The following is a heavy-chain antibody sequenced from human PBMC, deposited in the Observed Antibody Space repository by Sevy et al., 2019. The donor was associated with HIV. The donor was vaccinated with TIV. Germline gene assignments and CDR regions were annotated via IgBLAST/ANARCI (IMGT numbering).Heavy chain of an antibody. CDR2: INGDGSST. J-gene: IGHJ5*02. CDR3: AKTSLGLWREWFDP. V-gene: IGHV3-74*01. Sequence: GRSLRLSCAASGFTFSSYWMHWVRQAPGKGLVWVSRINGDGSSTTYADSVKGRFTISRDNAKNTLYLQMNSLRAEDTAVYYCAKTSLGLWREWFDPWGQGTLVTVS. D-gene: IGHD2-21*01. CDR1: GFTFSSYW.